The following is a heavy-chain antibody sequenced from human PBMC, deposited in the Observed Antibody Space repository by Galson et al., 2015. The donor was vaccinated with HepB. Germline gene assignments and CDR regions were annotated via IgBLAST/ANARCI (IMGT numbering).Heavy chain of an antibody. D-gene: IGHD3-10*01. CDR2: INPSGGST. J-gene: IGHJ5*02. V-gene: IGHV1-46*01. CDR3: ARDARITMVRGPDRMWFDP. Sequence: SVKVSCKAFGYTFTSYYMHWVRQAPGQGLEWMGIINPSGGSTSYAQKFQGRVTMTRDTSTSTVYMELSSLRSEDTAVYYCARDARITMVRGPDRMWFDPWGQGTLVTVSS. CDR1: GYTFTSYY.